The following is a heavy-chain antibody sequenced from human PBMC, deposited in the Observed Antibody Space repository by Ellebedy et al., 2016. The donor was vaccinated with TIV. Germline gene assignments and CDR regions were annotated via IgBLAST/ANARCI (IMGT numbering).Heavy chain of an antibody. CDR3: ARLAYCGADCYPLPDL. Sequence: SETLSLXXTVSGASISSYYWSWLRQPPGKGLEWIAYTYYSGSTKYNPSLKSRVTISVDTSKNQLSLKLTSVTAAATAVYYCARLAYCGADCYPLPDLWGQGTLVTVSS. CDR2: TYYSGST. D-gene: IGHD2-21*02. CDR1: GASISSYY. J-gene: IGHJ5*02. V-gene: IGHV4-59*01.